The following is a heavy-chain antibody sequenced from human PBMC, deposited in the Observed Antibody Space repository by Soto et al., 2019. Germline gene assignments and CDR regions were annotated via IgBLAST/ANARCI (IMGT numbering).Heavy chain of an antibody. CDR1: GYTFISYD. Sequence: QVQLVQSGAEVKKPGASVKVSCKASGYTFISYDINWVRQATGQGLEWMGWMNPNPGDTGYAQKFQGRVTMTRNTSINTANLELSSLRSDDTAVYFCARGDGYIVDYWGQGTLVTVSS. D-gene: IGHD5-12*01. CDR2: MNPNPGDT. CDR3: ARGDGYIVDY. J-gene: IGHJ4*02. V-gene: IGHV1-8*01.